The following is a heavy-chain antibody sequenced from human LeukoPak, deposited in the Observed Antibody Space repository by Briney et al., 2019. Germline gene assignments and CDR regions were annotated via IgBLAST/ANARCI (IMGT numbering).Heavy chain of an antibody. Sequence: PSETLSLTCTASGGSISSYYWSWIRQPPGKGLGWIGYIYYVGSTNYNPSLKSRVTISLDTSKNQFSLRLGSVTAADTAVYYCACGTIAVAGIFDYWGQGILVTVSS. CDR1: GGSISSYY. J-gene: IGHJ4*02. D-gene: IGHD6-19*01. V-gene: IGHV4-59*01. CDR2: IYYVGST. CDR3: ACGTIAVAGIFDY.